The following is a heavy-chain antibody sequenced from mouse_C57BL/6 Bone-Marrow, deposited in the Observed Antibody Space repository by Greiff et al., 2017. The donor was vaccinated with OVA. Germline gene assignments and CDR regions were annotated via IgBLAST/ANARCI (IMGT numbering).Heavy chain of an antibody. CDR2: ISSGGSYT. D-gene: IGHD4-1*01. Sequence: EVKLMESGGDLVKPGGSLKLSCAASGFTFSSYGMSWVRQTPDKRLAWVATISSGGSYTYYPDSVKGRFTISRDNAKNTLYLQMSSLKSEDTAMYYCARGEDWVFDYWGQGTTLTVSS. CDR3: ARGEDWVFDY. J-gene: IGHJ2*01. CDR1: GFTFSSYG. V-gene: IGHV5-6*01.